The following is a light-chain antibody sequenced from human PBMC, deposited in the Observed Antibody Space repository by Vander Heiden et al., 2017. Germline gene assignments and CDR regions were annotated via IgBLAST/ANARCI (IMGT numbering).Light chain of an antibody. CDR2: GNS. CDR3: QSYDSSLSGYV. Sequence: QSVLTQPPSVSGAPGQGVTISCTGSSSNIGAGYDVHWYQQLPGTAPKLLIYGNSTRPSGVPDRFSGSKSGTSASLAITGLQAEDEADYYCQSYDSSLSGYVFGTGTKVTVL. J-gene: IGLJ1*01. V-gene: IGLV1-40*01. CDR1: SSNIGAGYD.